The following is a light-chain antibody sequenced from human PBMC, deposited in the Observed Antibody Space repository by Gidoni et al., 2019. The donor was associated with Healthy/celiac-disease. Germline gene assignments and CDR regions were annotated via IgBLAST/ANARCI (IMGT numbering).Light chain of an antibody. V-gene: IGKV3-15*01. CDR3: QQYNNWPPWT. J-gene: IGKJ1*01. CDR1: QSVSSN. CDR2: GAS. Sequence: EIGMTQSPATLSVSPGERVTLSCRASQSVSSNLAWYQQKPGQAPRLLIYGASTRATGIPARFSGSGSGTEFTLTISSLQSEVFAVYYCQQYNNWPPWTFXQXTKVEIK.